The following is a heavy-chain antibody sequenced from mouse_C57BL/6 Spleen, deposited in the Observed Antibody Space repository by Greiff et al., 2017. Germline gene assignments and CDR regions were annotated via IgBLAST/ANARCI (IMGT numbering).Heavy chain of an antibody. J-gene: IGHJ2*01. CDR1: GYTFTDYY. CDR3: ARWSDY. CDR2: INPNNGGT. Sequence: VKLQQSGPELVKPGASVKISCKASGYTFTDYYMNWVKQSHGKSLEWIGDINPNNGGTSYNQKFKGKATLTVDKSSSTAYMELRSLTSEDSAVYYCARWSDYWGQGTTLTVSS. V-gene: IGHV1-26*01.